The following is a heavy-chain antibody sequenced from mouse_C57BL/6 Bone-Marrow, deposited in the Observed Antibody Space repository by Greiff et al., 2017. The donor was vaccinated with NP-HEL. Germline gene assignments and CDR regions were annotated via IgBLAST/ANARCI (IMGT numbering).Heavy chain of an antibody. J-gene: IGHJ2*01. Sequence: QVQLQQPGAELVRPGSSVKLSCKASGYTFTSYWMDWVKQRPGQGLEWIGNIYPSDSETHYNQKFKDKATLTVDKSSSTAYMQLSSLTSEDSAVYYCARGRIYPRDYFDYWGQGTTLTVSS. V-gene: IGHV1-61*01. CDR1: GYTFTSYW. D-gene: IGHD2-1*01. CDR3: ARGRIYPRDYFDY. CDR2: IYPSDSET.